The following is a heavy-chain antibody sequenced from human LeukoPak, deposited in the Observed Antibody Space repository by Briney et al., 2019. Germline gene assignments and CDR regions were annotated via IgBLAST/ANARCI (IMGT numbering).Heavy chain of an antibody. V-gene: IGHV3-21*01. CDR3: ARDHRRDGYKNY. CDR1: GFTFSIYA. J-gene: IGHJ4*02. CDR2: ISSSSSYI. D-gene: IGHD5-24*01. Sequence: GGSLRLSCAASGFTFSIYAMNWVRQAPGKGLEWVSSISSSSSYIYYADSVKGRFTISRDNAKNSLYLQMNSLRAEDTAVYYCARDHRRDGYKNYWGQGTLVTVSS.